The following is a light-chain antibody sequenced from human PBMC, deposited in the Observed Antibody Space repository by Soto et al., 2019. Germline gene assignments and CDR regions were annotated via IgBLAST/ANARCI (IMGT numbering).Light chain of an antibody. CDR1: QRGSSN. CDR3: QQYNDWPQT. J-gene: IGKJ1*01. V-gene: IGKV3D-15*01. Sequence: TLSCKAARQRGSSNLAWYQQKPGQAPRLLIYGASTRATGIPDRFSGSGSGTEFTFTISSLQSEDFAVYYCQQYNDWPQTFGQGTKVDIK. CDR2: GAS.